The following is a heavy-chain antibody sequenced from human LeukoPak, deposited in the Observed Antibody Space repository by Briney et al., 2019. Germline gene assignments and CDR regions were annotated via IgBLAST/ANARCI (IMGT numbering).Heavy chain of an antibody. CDR3: AKAGEEVATISPFEM. Sequence: GGSLRLSCAASGFTFSSYAMSWVRQAPGRGLEWVSSISVSGFTTYYADSVKGRFTISRDNSKNTLSLQLSSLRAEDTAVYYCAKAGEEVATISPFEMWGQGTKVTVSS. CDR2: ISVSGFTT. J-gene: IGHJ3*02. V-gene: IGHV3-23*01. CDR1: GFTFSSYA. D-gene: IGHD5-24*01.